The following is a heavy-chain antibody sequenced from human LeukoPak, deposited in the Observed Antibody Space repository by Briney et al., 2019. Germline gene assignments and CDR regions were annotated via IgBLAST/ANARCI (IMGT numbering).Heavy chain of an antibody. Sequence: GGSLRLSCTASGFTFSNYAMSWVRQAPGKGLQWVSDIRASGDTTHYADSVKGRFAISRDNSKNTLYLQMNSLRAEDTAVYYCAKNFASAWDYYMDVWGKGTTVTVSS. CDR3: AKNFASAWDYYMDV. CDR2: IRASGDTT. CDR1: GFTFSNYA. J-gene: IGHJ6*03. D-gene: IGHD6-19*01. V-gene: IGHV3-23*01.